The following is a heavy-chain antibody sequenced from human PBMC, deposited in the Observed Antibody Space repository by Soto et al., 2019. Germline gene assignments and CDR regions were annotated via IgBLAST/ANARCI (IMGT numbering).Heavy chain of an antibody. D-gene: IGHD5-12*01. Sequence: PSETLSLTCTVSGGSIISGGYYWSLIRQHPGKGLEWIGYIYYSGSTYYNPSLKSRVTISVDTSKNQFSLKLSSVTAADTAVYYCARDGSSGYDDAFDIWGQGTMVTVSS. V-gene: IGHV4-31*03. CDR2: IYYSGST. J-gene: IGHJ3*02. CDR1: GGSIISGGYY. CDR3: ARDGSSGYDDAFDI.